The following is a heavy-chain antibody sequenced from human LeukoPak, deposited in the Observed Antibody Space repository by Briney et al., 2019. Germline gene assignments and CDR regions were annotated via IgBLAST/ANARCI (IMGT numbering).Heavy chain of an antibody. CDR3: AKGSDFWSGYYGY. V-gene: IGHV3-23*01. CDR2: ISGSGGST. CDR1: GFTFSSYA. Sequence: GGSLRLSCAASGFTFSSYAMSWVRQAPGKGLEWVSAISGSGGSTYYADSVKGRFTISRDDSKNTLYLQMNSLRAEDTAVYYCAKGSDFWSGYYGYWGQGTLVTVSS. D-gene: IGHD3-3*01. J-gene: IGHJ4*02.